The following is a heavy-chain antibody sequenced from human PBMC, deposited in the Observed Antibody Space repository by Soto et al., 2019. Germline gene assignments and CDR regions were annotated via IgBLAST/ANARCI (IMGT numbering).Heavy chain of an antibody. CDR3: AGRTSLTSVEIYSAGVSGYNCVDP. J-gene: IGHJ5*02. D-gene: IGHD2-21*01. V-gene: IGHV4-39*01. CDR2: IFYSGSA. Sequence: PPGKGLEWIGSIFYSGSAYYNPSLKSRVTMSVDTSQNQFSLKLSSVTAADTAVYYCAGRTSLTSVEIYSAGVSGYNCVDPCGRGTLVTVSP.